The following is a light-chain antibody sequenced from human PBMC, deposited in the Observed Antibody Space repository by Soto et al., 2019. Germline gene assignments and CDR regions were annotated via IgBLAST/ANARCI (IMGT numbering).Light chain of an antibody. CDR3: QQYSSYSPYT. CDR1: QSISSW. J-gene: IGKJ2*01. V-gene: IGKV1-5*03. Sequence: DIQMTQSPSTLSASVGDRVTITCRASQSISSWLAWYQQKPEKAPKLLIYKASSLQSGVPSRFSGSGSGTEFTLTISNLQPDDFATYYCQQYSSYSPYTFGQGTKLEIE. CDR2: KAS.